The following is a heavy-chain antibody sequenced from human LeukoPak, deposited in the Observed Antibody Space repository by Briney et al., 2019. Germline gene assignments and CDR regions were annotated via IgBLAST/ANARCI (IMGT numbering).Heavy chain of an antibody. Sequence: PSETLSLTCTVSGGSISSYYWSWIRQPAGKGLEWIGRIYTSGSTNYNPSLKSRVIMSVDTSKNQFSLKLSSVTAADTAVYYCARAGYDSSGYSAYFDYWGQGTLVTVSS. CDR1: GGSISSYY. CDR3: ARAGYDSSGYSAYFDY. CDR2: IYTSGST. J-gene: IGHJ4*02. D-gene: IGHD3-22*01. V-gene: IGHV4-4*07.